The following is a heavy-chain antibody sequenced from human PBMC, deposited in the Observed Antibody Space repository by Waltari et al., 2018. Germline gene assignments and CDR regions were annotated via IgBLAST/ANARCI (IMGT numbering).Heavy chain of an antibody. Sequence: QVQLVQSGGAVTTPGASVKVSCTASGSALPNNGISWVRQAPGQGLEWLGWTNAYNGLTKYAQTVQDRATMTTDASASTAYMELRSLRSDDTAMYYCARTYYYDSRDFDYWGQGSLVTVSS. J-gene: IGHJ4*02. CDR2: TNAYNGLT. CDR3: ARTYYYDSRDFDY. D-gene: IGHD3-22*01. V-gene: IGHV1-18*04. CDR1: GSALPNNG.